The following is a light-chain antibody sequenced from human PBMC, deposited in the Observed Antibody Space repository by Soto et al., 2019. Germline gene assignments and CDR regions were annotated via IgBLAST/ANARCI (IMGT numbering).Light chain of an antibody. CDR2: GNS. CDR1: SSNIGAGYD. Sequence: QSVLTQPPSVSGAPGQRVTISCTGSSSNIGAGYDVHWYQQLPGTAPKLLIYGNSNRPSGVPYRFSGSKSGTSASLAITGRQADDEADDYCQSYDSSLIGYVFGTGTKLTVL. V-gene: IGLV1-40*01. CDR3: QSYDSSLIGYV. J-gene: IGLJ1*01.